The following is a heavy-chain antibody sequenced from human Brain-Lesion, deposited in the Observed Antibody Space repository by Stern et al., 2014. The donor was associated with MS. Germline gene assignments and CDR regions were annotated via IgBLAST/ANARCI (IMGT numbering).Heavy chain of an antibody. CDR2: ISYDGSDK. CDR1: GFTFSYHA. CDR3: ARGGAVTTSDYYLDY. D-gene: IGHD4-17*01. J-gene: IGHJ4*02. V-gene: IGHV3-30*01. Sequence: VQLVESEGGVVQPGRSLRLSCAASGFTFSYHAMHWVRQAPGKGLEWVALISYDGSDKNDAESVKGRFTISRDNSRNTLYLQMNSLRVDDTAVYYCARGGAVTTSDYYLDYWGQGILVTVSS.